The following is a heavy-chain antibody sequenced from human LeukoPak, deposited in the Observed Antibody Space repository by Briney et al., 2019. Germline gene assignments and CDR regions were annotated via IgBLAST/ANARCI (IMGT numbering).Heavy chain of an antibody. CDR1: GGSISSSSYY. V-gene: IGHV4-39*07. CDR3: ASFLTTYDLKIDY. D-gene: IGHD3-3*01. Sequence: SETLSLTCTVSGGSISSSSYYWGWTRQPPGTGLEWIGNIYYSGSTYYNASLKSRVTISVDTSKNHFSLKLSSVTAADTAVYYCASFLTTYDLKIDYWGQGTLVTVSS. J-gene: IGHJ4*02. CDR2: IYYSGST.